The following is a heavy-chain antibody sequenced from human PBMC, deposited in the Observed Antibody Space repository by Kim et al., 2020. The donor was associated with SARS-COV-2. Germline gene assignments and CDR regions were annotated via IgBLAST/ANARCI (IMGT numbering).Heavy chain of an antibody. CDR3: ASAGYYYDTRDFDY. J-gene: IGHJ4*02. CDR2: ISQDGYKK. Sequence: GGSLRLSCAASGSSFKNYWMTWVRQAPGKGLEWVASISQDGYKKYHLDSLKGRFTISRDDAKSSLSLQMDSLRVEDTAMYYCASAGYYYDTRDFDYWGQGTLVTVSS. D-gene: IGHD3-22*01. CDR1: GSSFKNYW. V-gene: IGHV3-7*03.